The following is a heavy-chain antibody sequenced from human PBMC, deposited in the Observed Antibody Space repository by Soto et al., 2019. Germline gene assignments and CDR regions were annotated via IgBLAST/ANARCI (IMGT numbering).Heavy chain of an antibody. V-gene: IGHV2-5*02. J-gene: IGHJ4*02. Sequence: QITLKESGPTLVKPTQTLTLTCTFSGFSLTTDRVGVGWIRQPPGAALEWLAVINWDDGKTYRPSLESRLTITTDTSKHEVALTMTNMGSLDTATYYCAPAYGGRALYWGQGTLVTVSS. D-gene: IGHD1-26*01. CDR2: INWDDGK. CDR3: APAYGGRALY. CDR1: GFSLTTDRVG.